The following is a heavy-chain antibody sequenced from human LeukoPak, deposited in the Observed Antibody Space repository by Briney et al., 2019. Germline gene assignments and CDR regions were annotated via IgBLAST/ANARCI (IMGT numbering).Heavy chain of an antibody. CDR2: ISGSGGST. CDR3: AILPGYSSGWYEVNY. Sequence: AGGSLRLSCAASGFSFNTYAMSWVRQAPRKGLEWVSVISGSGGSTYCADSVKGRFTISRDNSKNTLYLQMNSLRGEDTAVYYCAILPGYSSGWYEVNYWGQGTLVTVSS. CDR1: GFSFNTYA. D-gene: IGHD6-13*01. V-gene: IGHV3-23*01. J-gene: IGHJ4*02.